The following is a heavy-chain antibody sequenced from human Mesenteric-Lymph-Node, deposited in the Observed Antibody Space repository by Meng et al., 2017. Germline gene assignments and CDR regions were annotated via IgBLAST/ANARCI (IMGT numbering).Heavy chain of an antibody. CDR2: IYTSGST. V-gene: IGHV4-4*07. Sequence: GSLRLSCTVSGGSISSYYWSWIRQPAGKGLEWIGRIYTSGSTNYNPSLKSRVTISVDTSKNQFSLKLSSVTAADTAVYYCARGWGTTVTTAPYYFDYWGQGTLVTVSS. D-gene: IGHD4-17*01. J-gene: IGHJ4*02. CDR1: GGSISSYY. CDR3: ARGWGTTVTTAPYYFDY.